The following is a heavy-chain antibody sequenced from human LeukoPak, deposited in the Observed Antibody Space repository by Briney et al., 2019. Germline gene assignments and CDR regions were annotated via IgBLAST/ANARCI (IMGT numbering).Heavy chain of an antibody. CDR1: GFTFSSYA. V-gene: IGHV3-30*04. CDR3: ARGSYYYDSSGQPAAFDI. Sequence: PGGSLRLSCAASGFTFSSYAMHWVRQAPGKGLEWVAVISHNGSNKKYADSVKGRFTNSRDNSKNTLHLQMNSLRAEDTAVYYCARGSYYYDSSGQPAAFDIWGQGTMVTVSS. J-gene: IGHJ3*02. D-gene: IGHD3-22*01. CDR2: ISHNGSNK.